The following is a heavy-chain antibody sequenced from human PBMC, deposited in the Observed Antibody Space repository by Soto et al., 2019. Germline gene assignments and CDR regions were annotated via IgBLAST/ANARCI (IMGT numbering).Heavy chain of an antibody. CDR3: ASRRITIFGVVYSDAFDI. CDR2: IKQDGSEK. D-gene: IGHD3-3*01. Sequence: EVQLVESGGGLVQPGGSLRLSCAASGFTFSSYWMSWVRQAPGKGLEWVANIKQDGSEKYYVDSVKGRFTISRDNAKNSLYLQMNSLRAEDTAVYYSASRRITIFGVVYSDAFDIWGQGTMVTVSS. J-gene: IGHJ3*02. V-gene: IGHV3-7*01. CDR1: GFTFSSYW.